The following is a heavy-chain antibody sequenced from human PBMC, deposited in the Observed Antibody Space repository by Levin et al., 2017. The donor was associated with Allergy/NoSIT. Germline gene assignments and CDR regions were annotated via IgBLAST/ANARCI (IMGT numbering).Heavy chain of an antibody. CDR1: GFTFDDYA. D-gene: IGHD3-10*01. CDR3: ARDNIGLPEAFDI. J-gene: IGHJ3*02. CDR2: ISWNSGSI. V-gene: IGHV3-9*01. Sequence: LPGGSLRLSCAASGFTFDDYAMHWVRQAPGKGLEWVSGISWNSGSIGYADSVKGRFTISRDNAKNSLYLQMNSLRTEDTALYYCARDNIGLPEAFDIRGEGTMVIVSS.